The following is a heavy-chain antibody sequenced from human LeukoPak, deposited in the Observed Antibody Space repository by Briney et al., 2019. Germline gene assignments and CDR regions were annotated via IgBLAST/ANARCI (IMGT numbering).Heavy chain of an antibody. CDR2: INPNSGGT. D-gene: IGHD6-13*01. CDR3: ARGPSDSSLYYYYMDV. J-gene: IGHJ6*03. CDR1: GYTFTGYY. Sequence: GASVKVSCKASGYTFTGYYMHWVRQAPGQGLEWMGWINPNSGGTNYAQKFQGRVTMTRDTSISTAYMELSRLRSDDMAVYYCARGPSDSSLYYYYMDVWGKGTTVTVSS. V-gene: IGHV1-2*02.